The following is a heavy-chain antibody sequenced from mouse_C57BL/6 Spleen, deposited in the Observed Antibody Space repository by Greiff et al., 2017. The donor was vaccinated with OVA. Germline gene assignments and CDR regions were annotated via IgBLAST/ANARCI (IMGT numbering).Heavy chain of an antibody. CDR3: ILYDGYPVD. V-gene: IGHV14-4*01. CDR2: IDPENVDT. Sequence: EVKLMESGAELVRPGASVKLSCTASGFNIKDDYMHWVKQRPEQGLEWIGWIDPENVDTEYASKFQGKATITADTSSNTAYLQLSSLTSEDTAVYYCILYDGYPVDWGQGTTLTVSS. D-gene: IGHD2-3*01. CDR1: GFNIKDDY. J-gene: IGHJ2*01.